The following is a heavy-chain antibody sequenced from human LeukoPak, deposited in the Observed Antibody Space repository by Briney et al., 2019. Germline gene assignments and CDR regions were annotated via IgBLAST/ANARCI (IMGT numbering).Heavy chain of an antibody. J-gene: IGHJ4*02. CDR2: SGTDGDT. CDR3: ARWGVNAGLDC. Sequence: GGSLRLSCAASGFTFDRSAMNWARQAPGKGLEWVSASGTDGDTYYADSVKGRFTISRDNAKSSLFLQMNSLRGEDTAVYYCARWGVNAGLDCWGQGTLVIVSS. CDR1: GFTFDRSA. V-gene: IGHV3-23*01. D-gene: IGHD3-10*01.